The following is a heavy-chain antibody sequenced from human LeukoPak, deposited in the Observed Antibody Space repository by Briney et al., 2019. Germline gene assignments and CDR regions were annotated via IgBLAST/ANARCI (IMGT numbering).Heavy chain of an antibody. CDR3: ARDHNYAFDN. J-gene: IGHJ4*02. Sequence: GGSLRLSCAASGFPFSEYSMNWVRQAPGKGLEWISYIGISSGNTKYADSVKGRFTVSGDNARNSLYLQMNSLRVEDTAVYYCARDHNYAFDNWGQGTLVTVSS. CDR2: IGISSGNT. V-gene: IGHV3-11*06. CDR1: GFPFSEYS. D-gene: IGHD1-1*01.